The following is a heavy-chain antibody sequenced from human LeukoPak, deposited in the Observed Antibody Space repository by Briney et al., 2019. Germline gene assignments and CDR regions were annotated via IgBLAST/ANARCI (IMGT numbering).Heavy chain of an antibody. J-gene: IGHJ5*02. V-gene: IGHV4-39*01. CDR2: IYYSGST. CDR3: ARYIVVVVGATLASWFDP. CDR1: GGSISSSSYY. Sequence: SETLSLTCTVSGGSISSSSYYWGWIRQPPGKGREWIGRIYYSGSTYYNPSLKSRVTISVDTSKNKFSLKVSSVTAADTAVYYCARYIVVVVGATLASWFDPWGQGTLVTVSS. D-gene: IGHD2-15*01.